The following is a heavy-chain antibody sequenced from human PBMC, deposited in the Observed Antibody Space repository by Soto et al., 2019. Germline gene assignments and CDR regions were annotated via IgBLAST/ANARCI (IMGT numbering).Heavy chain of an antibody. CDR3: AKTTEYSGHGPLCDY. D-gene: IGHD5-12*01. CDR1: GFTFSSYA. V-gene: IGHV3-23*01. Sequence: GGSLRLSCAASGFTFSSYAMSWVRQAPGKGLEWVSAISGSGGSTYYADSVKGRFTISRDNSKNTLYLQMNSLRAEDTAVYYCAKTTEYSGHGPLCDYWGQGTLVTISS. CDR2: ISGSGGST. J-gene: IGHJ4*02.